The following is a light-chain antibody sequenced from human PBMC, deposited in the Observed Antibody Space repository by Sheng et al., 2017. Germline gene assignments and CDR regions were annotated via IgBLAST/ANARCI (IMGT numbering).Light chain of an antibody. V-gene: IGLV2-8*01. Sequence: QSALTQPPSASGSLGQSVTISCSGTSSDVGAYKYVSWYQQHPGKAPKLMIYEVNKRPSGVPDRFSGSKSGNMASLTVSGLQAEDEADYYCISYAGNNIYVFGTGTKVTVL. CDR1: SSDVGAYKY. CDR3: ISYAGNNIYV. J-gene: IGLJ1*01. CDR2: EVN.